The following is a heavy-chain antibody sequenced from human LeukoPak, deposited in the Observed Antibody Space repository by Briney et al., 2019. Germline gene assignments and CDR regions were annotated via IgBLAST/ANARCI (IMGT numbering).Heavy chain of an antibody. CDR1: GFTFSRYG. CDR2: ISWNSGSI. V-gene: IGHV3-9*01. Sequence: PGGSLRLSCAASGFTFSRYGMHWVRQAPGKGLEWVSGISWNSGSIGYADSVKGRFTISRDNAKNSLYLQMNSLRAEDTALYYCAKDKGISVGLGYFDYWGQGTLVTVSS. J-gene: IGHJ4*02. D-gene: IGHD1-26*01. CDR3: AKDKGISVGLGYFDY.